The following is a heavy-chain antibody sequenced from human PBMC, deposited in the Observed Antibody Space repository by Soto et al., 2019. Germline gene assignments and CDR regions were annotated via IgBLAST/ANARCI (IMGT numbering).Heavy chain of an antibody. D-gene: IGHD2-2*01. CDR3: AKGGCSSTSCPIDY. CDR1: GFTFSSYG. CDR2: ISHDGSNK. Sequence: PGGSLRLSCAASGFTFSSYGMHWVRQAPGKGLEWVAVISHDGSNKLSADSVRGRFTISRDNSKNTLSLQMNTLRAEDTAVYYCAKGGCSSTSCPIDYWGQGXLVTVSS. V-gene: IGHV3-30*18. J-gene: IGHJ4*02.